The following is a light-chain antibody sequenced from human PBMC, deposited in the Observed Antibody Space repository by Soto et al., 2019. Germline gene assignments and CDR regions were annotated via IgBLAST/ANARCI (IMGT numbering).Light chain of an antibody. CDR2: GAS. V-gene: IGKV3-20*01. Sequence: EIVLTQSPGTLSLSPGERATLSCRASQSVSSSYLGWYQQKPGQAPRLLIYGASNRATGIPDRFSGSGSGTGFTLTISRLEPEDFAVYYCQQYGSSPPLTFGGGTKVDIK. J-gene: IGKJ4*01. CDR1: QSVSSSY. CDR3: QQYGSSPPLT.